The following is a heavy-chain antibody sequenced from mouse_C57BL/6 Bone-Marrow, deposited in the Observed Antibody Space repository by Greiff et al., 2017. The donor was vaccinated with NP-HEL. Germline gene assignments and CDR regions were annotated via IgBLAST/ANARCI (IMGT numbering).Heavy chain of an antibody. CDR3: ARRRDYYGSSYVPFAY. CDR1: GYTFTDYN. J-gene: IGHJ3*01. Sequence: VQLQQSGPELVKPGASVKIPCKASGYTFTDYNMDWVKQSHGKSLEWIGDINPNNGGTIYNQKFKGKATFTLDKSSSTAYMELRSLTSEDTAVYYCARRRDYYGSSYVPFAYWGQGALVTVSA. V-gene: IGHV1-18*01. CDR2: INPNNGGT. D-gene: IGHD1-1*01.